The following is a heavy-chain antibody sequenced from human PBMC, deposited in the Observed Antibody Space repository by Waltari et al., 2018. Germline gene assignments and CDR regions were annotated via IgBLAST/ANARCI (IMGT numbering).Heavy chain of an antibody. V-gene: IGHV1-2*02. CDR2: INPNSGGT. D-gene: IGHD2-21*01. CDR1: GYTFTGYY. J-gene: IGHJ4*02. Sequence: QVQLVQSGAEVKKPGASVKVSCKASGYTFTGYYMHWVRQAPGQGLEWMGWINPNSGGTNYAQKFQGRVTMTRDTSISTAYMELSRLRSDDTAVYYCVTNGGYRCGGDCYLDYWGQGTLVTVSS. CDR3: VTNGGYRCGGDCYLDY.